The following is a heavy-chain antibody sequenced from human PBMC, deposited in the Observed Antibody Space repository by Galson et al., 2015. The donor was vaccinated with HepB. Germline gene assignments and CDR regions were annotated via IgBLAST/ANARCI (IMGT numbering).Heavy chain of an antibody. J-gene: IGHJ4*02. D-gene: IGHD3-3*01. CDR1: GDSVSSTSAA. CDR2: TYYRSKWYN. CDR3: ARGRGRITIFGVVSLFDY. V-gene: IGHV6-1*01. Sequence: CAISGDSVSSTSAAWNWIRQSPSRGLEWLGRTYYRSKWYNDYAVSVKSRITINPDTSKNQFSLQLNSVTPEDAAVYYCARGRGRITIFGVVSLFDYWGQGTLVTVSS.